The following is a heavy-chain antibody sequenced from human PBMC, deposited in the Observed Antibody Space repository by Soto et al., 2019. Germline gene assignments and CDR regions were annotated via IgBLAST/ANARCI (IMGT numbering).Heavy chain of an antibody. CDR3: AKCGSGSYSLAADY. CDR1: GFTFSSYA. J-gene: IGHJ4*02. D-gene: IGHD3-10*01. CDR2: ISGSGGST. V-gene: IGHV3-23*01. Sequence: GGSLRLSCAASGFTFSSYAMSWVRQAPGKGLEWVSAISGSGGSTYYADSVKGRFTISRDNSKNTLYLQMNSLRAEDTAVYYCAKCGSGSYSLAADYWGQGTLVTVSS.